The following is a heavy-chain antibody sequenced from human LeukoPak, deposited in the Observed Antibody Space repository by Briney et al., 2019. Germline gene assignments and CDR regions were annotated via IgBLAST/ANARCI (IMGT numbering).Heavy chain of an antibody. J-gene: IGHJ3*02. CDR2: ISYDGSNK. CDR1: GFTFSSYA. V-gene: IGHV3-30*04. D-gene: IGHD5-18*01. Sequence: GGSLRLSCAASGFTFSSYAMHWVRQAPGKGLEWVAVISYDGSNKYYADSVKGRFTISRDNSKNTLYLQMNSLRAEDTAVYYCAREGDTRGNAFDIWGQGTMVTVSS. CDR3: AREGDTRGNAFDI.